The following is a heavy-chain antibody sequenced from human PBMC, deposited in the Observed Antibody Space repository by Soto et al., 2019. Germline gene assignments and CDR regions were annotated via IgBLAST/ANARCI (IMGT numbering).Heavy chain of an antibody. J-gene: IGHJ4*02. D-gene: IGHD6-19*01. Sequence: QVQLVQSGAEVKKPGASVKVSCKASGYTFTSYGISWVRQAPGQGLEWMGWINTYNGNTNYAQKLQGRVTMTTVTCTSTSYMVLRSQSSHDSVVYYRARETVTGTTGYDYWGQGTLVTVSS. V-gene: IGHV1-18*01. CDR3: ARETVTGTTGYDY. CDR1: GYTFTSYG. CDR2: INTYNGNT.